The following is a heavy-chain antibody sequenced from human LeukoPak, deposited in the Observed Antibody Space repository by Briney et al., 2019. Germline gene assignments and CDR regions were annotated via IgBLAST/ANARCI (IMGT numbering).Heavy chain of an antibody. CDR3: ASSVAGYYYYYMDV. V-gene: IGHV4-34*01. CDR2: INHSGST. CDR1: GGSFSGNY. Sequence: SETLSLTCAVYGGSFSGNYWSWIRQPPGKGLEWIGEINHSGSTNYNPSLKSRVTISVDTSKNQFSLKLSSVTAADTAVYYCASSVAGYYYYYMDVWGKGTTVTVSS. J-gene: IGHJ6*03.